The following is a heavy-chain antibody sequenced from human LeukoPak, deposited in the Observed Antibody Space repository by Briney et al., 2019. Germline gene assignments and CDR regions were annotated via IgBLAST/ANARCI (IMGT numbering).Heavy chain of an antibody. V-gene: IGHV3-7*03. Sequence: GGSLRLSCVASGFSFGKYWTSWVRQAPGKGLGWVASLNLDGSDRYYVDSVKGRFTISRDNAKNSLYLQMDSLRVEDTAVYYCAKGKRYPDYWGQGTLVTVSS. D-gene: IGHD1-1*01. J-gene: IGHJ4*02. CDR2: LNLDGSDR. CDR3: AKGKRYPDY. CDR1: GFSFGKYW.